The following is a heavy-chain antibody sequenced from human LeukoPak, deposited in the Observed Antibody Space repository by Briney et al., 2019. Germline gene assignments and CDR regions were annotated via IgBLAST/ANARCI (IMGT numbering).Heavy chain of an antibody. CDR2: IYTTGST. CDR3: ARGSSSSWYGSWYYYYYMDV. CDR1: GGSISSGSYY. J-gene: IGHJ6*03. Sequence: SETLSLTCTVSGGSISSGSYYWSWIRQPAGKELEWIGRIYTTGSTNYNPSLKSRVTISVDTSKNQFSLKLSSVTAADTAVYYCARGSSSSWYGSWYYYYYMDVWGKGTTVTVSS. D-gene: IGHD6-13*01. V-gene: IGHV4-61*02.